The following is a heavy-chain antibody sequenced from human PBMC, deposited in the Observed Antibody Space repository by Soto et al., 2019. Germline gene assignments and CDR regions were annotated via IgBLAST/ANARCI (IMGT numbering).Heavy chain of an antibody. CDR2: INAGNGNT. CDR1: GYTFTSYA. CDR3: ARSIVVVTALDY. J-gene: IGHJ4*02. D-gene: IGHD2-21*01. Sequence: QVQLVQSGAEEKKPGASVKVSCKASGYTFTSYAMHWVRQAPGQRLEWMGWINAGNGNTKYSQKFQDRVTITRDTYAITAYMELSSLRSEDTAVYSCARSIVVVTALDYWGQGTLVTVSS. V-gene: IGHV1-3*05.